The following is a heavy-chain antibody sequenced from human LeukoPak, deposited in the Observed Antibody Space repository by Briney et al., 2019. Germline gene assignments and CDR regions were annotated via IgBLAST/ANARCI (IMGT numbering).Heavy chain of an antibody. J-gene: IGHJ4*02. Sequence: GGSLRLSCAASGFTFSNYVMSWVRQAPGKGLDWVSAISESGGNTYYADSVKGRFTISRDNSKNTLYLQMNSLRAEDTAVYYCAKDRDGGAHTRPKGFDYWGQGTLVTVSS. D-gene: IGHD1-26*01. CDR1: GFTFSNYV. CDR3: AKDRDGGAHTRPKGFDY. V-gene: IGHV3-23*01. CDR2: ISESGGNT.